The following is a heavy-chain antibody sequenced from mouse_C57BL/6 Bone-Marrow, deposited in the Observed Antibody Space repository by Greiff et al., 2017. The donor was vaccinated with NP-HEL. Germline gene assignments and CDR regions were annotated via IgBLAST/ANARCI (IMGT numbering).Heavy chain of an antibody. CDR2: IDPENGDT. Sequence: EVQLVESGAELVRPGASVKLSCTASGFNIKDDYMHWVKQRPEQGLEWIGWIDPENGDTEYASKFQGKATITADTSSNTAYLQLSSLTSEDTAVYYCSMGYFDYWGQGTTLTVSS. J-gene: IGHJ2*01. V-gene: IGHV14-4*01. CDR3: SMGYFDY. CDR1: GFNIKDDY.